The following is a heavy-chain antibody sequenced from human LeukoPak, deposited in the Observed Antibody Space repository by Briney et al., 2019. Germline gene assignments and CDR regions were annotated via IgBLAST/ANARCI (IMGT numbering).Heavy chain of an antibody. CDR2: ISGSGAST. CDR1: RFTFSTNA. V-gene: IGHV3-23*01. D-gene: IGHD1-26*01. J-gene: IGHJ4*02. CDR3: AKDVGKWESLHFFDY. Sequence: PGGSLRLSCLTSRFTFSTNAMSWVRQAPGKGLEWISGISGSGASTYYADSVTGRFTISRDNSRNTLYLQMNSLRGDDTAVYYCAKDVGKWESLHFFDYWGQGTLVTVSS.